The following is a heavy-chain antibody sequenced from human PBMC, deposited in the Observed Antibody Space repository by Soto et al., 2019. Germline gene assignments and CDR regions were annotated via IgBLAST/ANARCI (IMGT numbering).Heavy chain of an antibody. CDR1: GGSFRTYA. V-gene: IGHV1-69*01. D-gene: IGHD2-21*01. CDR2: IIPMLAAP. J-gene: IGHJ2*01. CDR3: ARVGPPSPSVIWFFDL. Sequence: QGQLVQSGAEVKKPGSSVKVSCKASGGSFRTYAINWVRQAPGQGLEWMGGIIPMLAAPTYAQKFQGRLTSTAVESTTTVYMELSSLTSEDTAVYYCARVGPPSPSVIWFFDLWGRGTLVTVSS.